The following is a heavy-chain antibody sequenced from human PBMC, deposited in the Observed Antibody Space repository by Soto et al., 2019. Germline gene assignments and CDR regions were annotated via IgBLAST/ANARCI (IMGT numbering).Heavy chain of an antibody. CDR1: GFTFSSYA. J-gene: IGHJ6*02. CDR3: AREGAVATYHYYYGMDV. Sequence: QVQLVESGGGVVQPGRSLRLSCAASGFTFSSYAMHWVRQAPGKGLEWVAVISYDGSNKYYADSVKGRFTISRDNSKNTLYLQMNSLRAEDTAVYYCAREGAVATYHYYYGMDVWGQGTTVNVSS. D-gene: IGHD5-12*01. CDR2: ISYDGSNK. V-gene: IGHV3-30-3*01.